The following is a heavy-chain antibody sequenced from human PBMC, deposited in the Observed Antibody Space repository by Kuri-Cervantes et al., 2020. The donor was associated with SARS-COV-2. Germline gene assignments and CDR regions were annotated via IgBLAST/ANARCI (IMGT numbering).Heavy chain of an antibody. CDR3: ARDPVGGSYGVFDY. D-gene: IGHD1-26*01. CDR2: ISSSSSYI. CDR1: GFTFSSYS. V-gene: IGHV3-21*01. J-gene: IGHJ4*02. Sequence: GESLKISCAASGFTFSSYSMNWVRQAPGKGLEWVSSISSSSSYIYYADSVKGRFTISRDNAKNSLYLQMNSLGAEDTAVYYCARDPVGGSYGVFDYWGQGTLVTVSS.